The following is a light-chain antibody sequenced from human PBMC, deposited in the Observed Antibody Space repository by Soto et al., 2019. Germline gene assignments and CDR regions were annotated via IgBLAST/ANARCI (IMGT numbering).Light chain of an antibody. CDR1: STAIGRYDL. CDR2: EVN. CDR3: SSHAGRGSII. Sequence: QSALTQPASVSGSPGQSITISCTGASTAIGRYDLVAWYQQDPGKAPKLMIYEVNKRPSGVSDRFSGSKSGNTASLTISGLQAEDEADYFCSSHAGRGSIIFGGGTKLTVL. J-gene: IGLJ2*01. V-gene: IGLV2-23*02.